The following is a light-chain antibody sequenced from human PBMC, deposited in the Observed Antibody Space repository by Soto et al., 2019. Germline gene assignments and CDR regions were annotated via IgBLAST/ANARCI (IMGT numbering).Light chain of an antibody. V-gene: IGLV1-47*02. J-gene: IGLJ1*01. CDR2: LEH. CDR1: YSNIGTFY. Sequence: QSVLTQPPSASSTPGQRVTISCSGSYSNIGTFYVYWYQLLPGSTPRLLVYLEHTRPSGVPDRFSGSKSGTSAALAISGRRSEDEDDYFCAAWDAGLNAYVFGTGTKVTVL. CDR3: AAWDAGLNAYV.